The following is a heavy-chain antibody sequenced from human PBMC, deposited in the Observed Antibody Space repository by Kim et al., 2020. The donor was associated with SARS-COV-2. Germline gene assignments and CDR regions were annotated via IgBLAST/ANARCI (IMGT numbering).Heavy chain of an antibody. J-gene: IGHJ4*02. Sequence: YSPSLKSRINISVDTSKNQFSLKLSSVTAADTAVYYCARSNGGNSFLVDYWGQGALVTVSS. D-gene: IGHD2-15*01. CDR3: ARSNGGNSFLVDY. V-gene: IGHV4-30-2*05.